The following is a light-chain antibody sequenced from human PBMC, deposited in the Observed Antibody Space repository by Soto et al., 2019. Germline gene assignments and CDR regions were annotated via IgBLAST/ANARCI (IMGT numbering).Light chain of an antibody. CDR2: EVT. CDR1: SSDVGTYDD. V-gene: IGLV2-14*01. CDR3: SSYTIGSTYV. Sequence: QSALTQPASVSAFPGQSITISCTGTSSDVGTYDDVSWYRQHPGKAPRLLIYEVTNRPSGVSNRFSGSKSGDTASLTISGLQAEDEGDYYCSSYTIGSTYVFGSGTKVTVL. J-gene: IGLJ1*01.